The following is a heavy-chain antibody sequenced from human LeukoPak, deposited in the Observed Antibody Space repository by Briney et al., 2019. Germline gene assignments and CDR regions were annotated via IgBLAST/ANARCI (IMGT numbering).Heavy chain of an antibody. CDR2: INHSGGT. CDR3: ATRDV. J-gene: IGHJ6*02. CDR1: GGSFSNYY. Sequence: SETLSLTCAVYGGSFSNYYWSWIRQAPGKGLEWIGEINHSGGTNYNPSLKSRVTISVGTSKNQFSLKLTSVTAADTAVYYCATRDVWGQRTTVTVSS. V-gene: IGHV4-34*01.